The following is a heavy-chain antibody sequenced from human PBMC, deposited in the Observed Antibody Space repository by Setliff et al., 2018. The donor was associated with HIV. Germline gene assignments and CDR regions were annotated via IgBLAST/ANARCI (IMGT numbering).Heavy chain of an antibody. CDR3: ATGRDSSGYYFLADY. D-gene: IGHD3-22*01. CDR2: MHPNSGAT. CDR1: GYTFTSSY. Sequence: ASVKVSCKTSGYTFTSSYLHWVRQAPGQGLQWMGWMHPNSGATKYAQKFQDRVTMTRDTSSSTAYMELSRLRSDDTAVYYCATGRDSSGYYFLADYWGRGTLVTVSS. J-gene: IGHJ4*02. V-gene: IGHV1-2*02.